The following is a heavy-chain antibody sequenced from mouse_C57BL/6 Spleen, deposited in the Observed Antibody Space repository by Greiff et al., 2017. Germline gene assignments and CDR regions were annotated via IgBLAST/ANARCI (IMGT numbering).Heavy chain of an antibody. V-gene: IGHV1-55*01. J-gene: IGHJ2*01. CDR2: IYPGSGST. CDR3: ARERGPYYYGPFDY. CDR1: GYTFTSYW. Sequence: QVQLQQPGAELVKPGASVKMSCKASGYTFTSYWITWVKQRPGQGLEWIGDIYPGSGSTNYNEKFKSKATLPVDTSSSTAYMQLSSLTSEDSAVYYCARERGPYYYGPFDYWGQGTTLTVSS. D-gene: IGHD1-1*01.